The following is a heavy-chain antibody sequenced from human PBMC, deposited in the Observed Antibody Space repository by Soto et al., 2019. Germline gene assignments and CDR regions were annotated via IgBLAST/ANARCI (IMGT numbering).Heavy chain of an antibody. Sequence: QLQLQESGSGLVKPSQTLSLTCAVSGGSISSGASSWSWIRQPPGKGLEWIGYIYHSGSTYYNPSLNSRVTISVDRSKNQFSLKLSSVTAADTAVYYCARPGGLGAVAVDYWGQGTLVTVSS. V-gene: IGHV4-30-2*01. CDR3: ARPGGLGAVAVDY. CDR1: GGSISSGASS. J-gene: IGHJ4*02. CDR2: IYHSGST. D-gene: IGHD6-19*01.